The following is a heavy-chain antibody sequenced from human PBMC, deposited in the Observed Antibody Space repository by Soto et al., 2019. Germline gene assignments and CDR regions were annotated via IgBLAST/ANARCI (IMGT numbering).Heavy chain of an antibody. CDR2: ISAYNGNT. D-gene: IGHD6-13*01. V-gene: IGHV1-18*01. J-gene: IGHJ4*02. CDR3: ARCLGIAAAAGTVYFDY. CDR1: GYTFTSYG. Sequence: ASVKVSCKASGYTFTSYGISWVRHAPGQGLEWMGWISAYNGNTNYAQKLQGRVTMTTDTSTSTAYMELRSLRSDDTAVYYCARCLGIAAAAGTVYFDYWGQGTLVTVSS.